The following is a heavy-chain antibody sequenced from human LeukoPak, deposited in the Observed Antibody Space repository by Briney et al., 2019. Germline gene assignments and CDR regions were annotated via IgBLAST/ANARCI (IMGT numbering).Heavy chain of an antibody. CDR2: INHSGST. D-gene: IGHD3-22*01. CDR1: GGSFSGYY. Sequence: PSETLSLTYAVYGGSFSGYYWSWIRQPPGKGLEWIGEINHSGSTNYNPSLKSRVTISVDTSKNQFSLKLSSVTAADTAVYYCARSYGGYYYAFDIWGQGTMVTVSS. V-gene: IGHV4-34*01. CDR3: ARSYGGYYYAFDI. J-gene: IGHJ3*02.